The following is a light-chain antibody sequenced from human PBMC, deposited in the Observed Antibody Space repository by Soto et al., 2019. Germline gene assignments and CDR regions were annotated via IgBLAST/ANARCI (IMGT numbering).Light chain of an antibody. CDR1: QSISNW. J-gene: IGKJ1*01. V-gene: IGKV1-5*03. CDR3: QQYDSYPWT. Sequence: DIQMTQSPSTLSASVGDRVTITCRASQSISNWLAWYQQKPGKAPKLLIYKASTLESGFPSRFSGSGSGTEFTLTLNTLQPDEFATYYCQQYDSYPWTFGQGTKVEI. CDR2: KAS.